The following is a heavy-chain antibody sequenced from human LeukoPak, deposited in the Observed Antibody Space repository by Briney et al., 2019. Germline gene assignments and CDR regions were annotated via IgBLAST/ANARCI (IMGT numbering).Heavy chain of an antibody. D-gene: IGHD4-11*01. V-gene: IGHV3-23*01. J-gene: IGHJ4*02. Sequence: GGSLRLSCAASGFTFSNYGMSWVRPAPGKGLEWVSVISGSGANTYYADSVKGRFTISRDNSKNTLYLQVNSLRAEDTAVYYCAKAKSYYSNYDYWGQGTLVTVSS. CDR3: AKAKSYYSNYDY. CDR1: GFTFSNYG. CDR2: ISGSGANT.